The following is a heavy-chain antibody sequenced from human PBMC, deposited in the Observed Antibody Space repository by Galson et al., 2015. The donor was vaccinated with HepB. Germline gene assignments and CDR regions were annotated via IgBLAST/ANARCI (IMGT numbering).Heavy chain of an antibody. J-gene: IGHJ4*02. D-gene: IGHD3-10*01. CDR2: IRGDGIVS. V-gene: IGHV3-7*01. CDR1: GFTFNAHW. CDR3: SREMTGSYSD. Sequence: SLRLSCAASGFTFNAHWMNWVRQAPGKGLEWVANIRGDGIVSYYAESVRGRFTISRDNAKNSLYLQMNGPRVDETAVYYCSREMTGSYSDWGQGTLVTVSS.